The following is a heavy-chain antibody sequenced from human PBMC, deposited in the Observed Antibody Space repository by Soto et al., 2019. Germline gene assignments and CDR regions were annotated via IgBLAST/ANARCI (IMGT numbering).Heavy chain of an antibody. D-gene: IGHD6-13*01. CDR1: GYTFINYY. Sequence: QVQLVQSGAEVKKPGASVKISCKESGYTFINYYIHWVRQAPGQGLEWMGIFNPTSGTTNNAQNFQGRVTLTMDTSPRTVYLELGSRRFYDTAVYYCARYFAAGDYWGQGTLVTVSS. CDR2: FNPTSGTT. CDR3: ARYFAAGDY. V-gene: IGHV1-46*01. J-gene: IGHJ4*02.